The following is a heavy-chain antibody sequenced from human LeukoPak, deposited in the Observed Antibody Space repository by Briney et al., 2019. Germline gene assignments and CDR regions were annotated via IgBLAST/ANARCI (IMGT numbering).Heavy chain of an antibody. V-gene: IGHV4-61*01. D-gene: IGHD3-22*01. Sequence: PSETLSLTCTVSGGSVSSGSYYWSWIRQPPGKGLEWIGYIYYSGSTNYNPSLKSRVTISVDTSKNQFSLKLSSVTAADTAVYYCARGGSMIIAWGQGTLVTVSS. CDR2: IYYSGST. CDR1: GGSVSSGSYY. CDR3: ARGGSMIIA. J-gene: IGHJ5*02.